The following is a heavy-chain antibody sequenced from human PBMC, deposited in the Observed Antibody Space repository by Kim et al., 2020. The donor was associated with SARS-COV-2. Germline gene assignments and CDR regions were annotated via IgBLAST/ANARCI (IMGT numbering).Heavy chain of an antibody. D-gene: IGHD3-10*01. J-gene: IGHJ4*02. Sequence: GRFTISRDNSKNTLYLQMNSLRAEDTAVYYCASESYYGSGSYYKKTSNYWGQGTLVTVSS. CDR3: ASESYYGSGSYYKKTSNY. V-gene: IGHV3-53*01.